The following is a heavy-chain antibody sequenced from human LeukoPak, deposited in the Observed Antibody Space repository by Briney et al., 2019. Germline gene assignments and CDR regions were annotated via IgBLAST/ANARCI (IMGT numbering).Heavy chain of an antibody. CDR2: ISWNSGSI. CDR1: GFTFDDYA. V-gene: IGHV3-9*01. D-gene: IGHD3-22*01. Sequence: GRSLRLSCAASGFTFDDYAMHWVRQAPGKGLEWVSGISWNSGSIGYADSVKGRFTISRDNAKNSLYLQMNSLRAEDTAVYYCARDPTDYYDSSGYYSPPFDYWGQGTLVTVSS. J-gene: IGHJ4*02. CDR3: ARDPTDYYDSSGYYSPPFDY.